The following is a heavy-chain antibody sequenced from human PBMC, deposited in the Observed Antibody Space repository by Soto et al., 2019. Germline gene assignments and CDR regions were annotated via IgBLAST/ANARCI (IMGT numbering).Heavy chain of an antibody. CDR3: AKGLEGGWEYYYGMDV. CDR2: ISGSGGST. V-gene: IGHV3-23*01. J-gene: IGHJ6*02. D-gene: IGHD6-19*01. Sequence: GGSLRLSCAASGFTFSSYAMSWVRQAPGKGLEWVSAISGSGGSTYYADSVKGRFTISRDNSKNTLYLQMNSLRAEDTAVYYCAKGLEGGWEYYYGMDVWGQGTTVTVSS. CDR1: GFTFSSYA.